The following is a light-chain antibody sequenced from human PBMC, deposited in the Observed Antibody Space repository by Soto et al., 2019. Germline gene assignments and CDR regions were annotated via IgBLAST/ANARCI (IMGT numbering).Light chain of an antibody. CDR3: SSYTGSSTLYV. J-gene: IGLJ1*01. CDR1: SSDIGSYNY. Sequence: HSALTQPSSVSGSPGQSITISCSGTSSDIGSYNYVSWYQQHPGKAPKLMIYEVNNRPSGVSHRFSGSKSGNTASLTISGLQDDDEADYYCSSYTGSSTLYVFGTGTKVTV. V-gene: IGLV2-14*01. CDR2: EVN.